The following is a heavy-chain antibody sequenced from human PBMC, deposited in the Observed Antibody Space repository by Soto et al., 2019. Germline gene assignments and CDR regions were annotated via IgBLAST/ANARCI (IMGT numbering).Heavy chain of an antibody. CDR2: IVVGSGNT. J-gene: IGHJ3*02. Sequence: ASVKVSCKASGFTFTSSAVQWVRQARGQRLEWIGWIVVGSGNTNYAQKFQERVTITRDMSTSTAYMELSSLRSEDTAVYYCAADTRRDGYIEVMMGAFDIWGQGTMVTVSS. CDR3: AADTRRDGYIEVMMGAFDI. D-gene: IGHD5-12*01. V-gene: IGHV1-58*01. CDR1: GFTFTSSA.